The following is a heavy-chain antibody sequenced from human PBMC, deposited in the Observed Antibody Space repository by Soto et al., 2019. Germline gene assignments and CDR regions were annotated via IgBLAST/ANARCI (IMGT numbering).Heavy chain of an antibody. CDR2: IYYSGST. D-gene: IGHD3-22*01. CDR1: GGSISSGGYY. CDR3: ARSHHAYYYDSSGYPFGY. J-gene: IGHJ4*02. Sequence: QVQLQESGPGLVKPSQTLSLTCTVSGGSISSGGYYWSWIRQHPGKGLEWIGYIYYSGSTYYNPSLKSRVTISVDTSKNQFSRKLSSLTSADTAMYYCARSHHAYYYDSSGYPFGYWGQGTLFTVSS. V-gene: IGHV4-31*03.